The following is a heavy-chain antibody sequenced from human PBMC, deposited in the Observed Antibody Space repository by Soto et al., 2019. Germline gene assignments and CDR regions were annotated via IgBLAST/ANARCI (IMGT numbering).Heavy chain of an antibody. CDR3: ARSPRSYYGSGGYLGY. J-gene: IGHJ4*02. Sequence: GASVNVSCKASGGTFSSDAISWVRQAPGQVLEWMGGIIPIFGTANYAQNFQGRVTITADESTSTAYMELSSLRSEDTAVYYCARSPRSYYGSGGYLGYWGRGALVTISS. CDR1: GGTFSSDA. D-gene: IGHD3-22*01. V-gene: IGHV1-69*13. CDR2: IIPIFGTA.